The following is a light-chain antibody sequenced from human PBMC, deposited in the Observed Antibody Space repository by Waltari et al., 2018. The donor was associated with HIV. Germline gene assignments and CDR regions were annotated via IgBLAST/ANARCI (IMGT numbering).Light chain of an antibody. V-gene: IGKV3-20*01. J-gene: IGKJ1*01. CDR1: QSVASTY. Sequence: VVLPQSPGTLSLSPGERATFSCRASQSVASTYFAWYQQKPGQAPRLLIYKASIRATGIPDRFSGSGSGTDFTLTISRLEPEDFAVYYCQQYGISPRTFGQGTKVEI. CDR3: QQYGISPRT. CDR2: KAS.